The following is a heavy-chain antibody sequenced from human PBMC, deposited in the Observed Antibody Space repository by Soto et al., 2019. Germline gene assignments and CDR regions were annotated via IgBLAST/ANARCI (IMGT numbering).Heavy chain of an antibody. CDR3: ARSAESLYGDYSFLFDY. CDR1: GGSISSGGYY. Sequence: QVQLQESGPGLVKPSQTLSLTCTVSGGSISSGGYYWSWIRQHPGKGLEWIGYIYYSGSTYYNPSLKSRVTISVDTSKNQCSLKLSSVTAADTAVYYCARSAESLYGDYSFLFDYWGQGTLVTVSS. CDR2: IYYSGST. D-gene: IGHD4-17*01. V-gene: IGHV4-31*03. J-gene: IGHJ4*02.